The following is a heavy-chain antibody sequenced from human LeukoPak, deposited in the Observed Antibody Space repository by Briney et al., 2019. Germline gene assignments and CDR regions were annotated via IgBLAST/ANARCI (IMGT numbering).Heavy chain of an antibody. J-gene: IGHJ4*02. CDR2: INHDGIHT. Sequence: PGGSLRLSCVASGFTFSNNWMAWVRQAPGKGPELVAHINHDGIHTGYVDSVKGRFTISRDNAKNSLYLQMNSLRDEDTAVYYCASEGGSVAPNYFNYWGQGTLVTVSS. D-gene: IGHD3-16*01. V-gene: IGHV3-7*01. CDR3: ASEGGSVAPNYFNY. CDR1: GFTFSNNW.